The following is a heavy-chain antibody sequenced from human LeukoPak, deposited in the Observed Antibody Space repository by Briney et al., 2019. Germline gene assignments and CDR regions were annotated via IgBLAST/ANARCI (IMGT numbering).Heavy chain of an antibody. Sequence: SETLSLTCTVSGGSLSSSSYYWGWIRQPPGKGLEWIGSIYYSGSTYYNPFPKSRVTISVDTSKNQFSLKLSSVTAADTAVYYCARHVEGEPGPFDYWGQGTLVTVPS. D-gene: IGHD1-26*01. CDR1: GGSLSSSSYY. J-gene: IGHJ4*02. CDR3: ARHVEGEPGPFDY. V-gene: IGHV4-39*01. CDR2: IYYSGST.